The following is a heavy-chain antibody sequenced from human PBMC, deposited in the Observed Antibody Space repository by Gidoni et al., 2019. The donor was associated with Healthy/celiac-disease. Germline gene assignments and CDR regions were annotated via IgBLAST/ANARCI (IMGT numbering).Heavy chain of an antibody. CDR2: IWYDGSNK. J-gene: IGHJ4*02. D-gene: IGHD2-8*01. V-gene: IGHV3-33*01. CDR3: ARDRGYCTNGVCYTSRFDY. Sequence: QVPLVESGGGVVKPGRSLRLSCAASGFTFSSYGLHWVRQAPGKGLEWVAVIWYDGSNKYYADAVKGRFTISRDNSKNTLYLQMNSLRAEDTAVYYCARDRGYCTNGVCYTSRFDYWGQGTLVTVSS. CDR1: GFTFSSYG.